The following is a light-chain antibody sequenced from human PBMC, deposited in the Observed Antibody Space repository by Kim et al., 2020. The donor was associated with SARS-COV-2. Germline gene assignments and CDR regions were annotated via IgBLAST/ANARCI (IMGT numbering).Light chain of an antibody. CDR2: ADY. Sequence: SGAPGQTVTISCTGTNSNDVHWYQQPPGMAPKLIIYADYNRPSGVPDRFSGSKSGTSASLAISGLLAEDEADYYCRTYYNSLTGYVFGTGTKVTVL. CDR1: NSND. CDR3: RTYYNSLTGYV. V-gene: IGLV1-40*01. J-gene: IGLJ1*01.